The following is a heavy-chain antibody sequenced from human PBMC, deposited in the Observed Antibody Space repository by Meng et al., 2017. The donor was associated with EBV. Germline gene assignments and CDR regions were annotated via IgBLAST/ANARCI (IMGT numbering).Heavy chain of an antibody. J-gene: IGHJ4*02. CDR3: VRGPPVGVPGPGDY. D-gene: IGHD2-21*01. CDR1: GYAFTSYI. CDR2: INVGVGYT. V-gene: IGHV1-3*01. Sequence: QVQFCESGVEVSNPGASVKVSCKASGYAFTSYILHWVRQAPGQRLEWMGWINVGVGYTKYSQKFQGRVTISSDTSATTGYMELSSLRSEDTAVYYCVRGPPVGVPGPGDYWGQGTLVTVSS.